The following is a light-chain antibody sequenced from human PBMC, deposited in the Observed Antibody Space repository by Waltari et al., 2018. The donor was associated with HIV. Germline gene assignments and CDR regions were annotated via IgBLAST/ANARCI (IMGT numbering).Light chain of an antibody. CDR3: QQRSNSVT. CDR1: QSLSNY. Sequence: EIVLTQSPATLYLSPGERATLSCRASQSLSNYLAWHQQKPGQAPRLRIFDATFRAAGIPASFRGSASVTDFTLTISRLEPEDSAVYYCQQRSNSVTFGQGTRLEIK. V-gene: IGKV3-11*01. J-gene: IGKJ5*01. CDR2: DAT.